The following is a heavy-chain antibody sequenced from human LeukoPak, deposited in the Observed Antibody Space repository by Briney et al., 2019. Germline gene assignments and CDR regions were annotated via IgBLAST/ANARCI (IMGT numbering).Heavy chain of an antibody. CDR3: ARYTSMVAFHAHGFDM. Sequence: PSQTLSLTCAVSGGSISSGGYSWSWIRQPPGKGLEWIGYIYHSGSTYYNPSLKSRVTISVDTSKNRFSLKLSSVTAADTAVYYCARYTSMVAFHAHGFDMWGQGTLVTVSS. CDR1: GGSISSGGYS. J-gene: IGHJ3*02. V-gene: IGHV4-30-2*02. D-gene: IGHD5-18*01. CDR2: IYHSGST.